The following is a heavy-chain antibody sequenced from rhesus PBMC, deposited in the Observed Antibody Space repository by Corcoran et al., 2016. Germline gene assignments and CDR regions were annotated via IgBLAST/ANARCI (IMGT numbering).Heavy chain of an antibody. J-gene: IGHJ4*01. D-gene: IGHD3-34*01. CDR2: INDGGGST. Sequence: VKLVESGSGLAKPGGSLRLSCAAYGFTFSPLHMDWVRPAPGRGLEWVSRINDGGGSTWYADSVKGRFTISRDNAKNILCLQIDSLRPEDTAVYYCARGSWDDYAALDYWGQGVLVTVSS. V-gene: IGHV3-178*01. CDR1: GFTFSPLH. CDR3: ARGSWDDYAALDY.